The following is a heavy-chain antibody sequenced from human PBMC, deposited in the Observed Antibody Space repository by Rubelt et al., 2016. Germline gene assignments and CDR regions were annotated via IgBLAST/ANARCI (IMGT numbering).Heavy chain of an antibody. CDR2: IRYDGSNT. Sequence: VQLLESGGGLVQPGGSLRLSCAASGFPFSSYGMHWVRQAPGKGLEWVAFIRYDGSNTSYADSVKGRFTMAEDISNNMWDVKRSSLGAEETVVDDFAKDRAQRIGVVPAAMYHGMDVWGQGTTVTVSS. CDR1: GFPFSSYG. V-gene: IGHV3-30*02. J-gene: IGHJ6*02. D-gene: IGHD2-2*01. CDR3: AKDRAQRIGVVPAAMYHGMDV.